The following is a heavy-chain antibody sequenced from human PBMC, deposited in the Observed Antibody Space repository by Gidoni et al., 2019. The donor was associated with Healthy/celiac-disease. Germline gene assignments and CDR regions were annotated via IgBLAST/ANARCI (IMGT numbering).Heavy chain of an antibody. CDR1: GFTFSSYA. Sequence: EVQLLESGGGLVQPGGSLRLSCAASGFTFSSYALSWVRQAPGKGLEWVSAISGSGGSTYYADSVKGRFTISRDNSKNTLYLQMNSLRAEDTAVYYCAKDLYPVLPQNLHIAAAGLFDYWGQGTLVTVSS. CDR2: ISGSGGST. J-gene: IGHJ4*02. V-gene: IGHV3-23*01. CDR3: AKDLYPVLPQNLHIAAAGLFDY. D-gene: IGHD6-13*01.